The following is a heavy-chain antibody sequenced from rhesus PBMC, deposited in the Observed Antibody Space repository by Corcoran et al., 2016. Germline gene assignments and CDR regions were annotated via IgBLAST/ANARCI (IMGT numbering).Heavy chain of an antibody. CDR2: ISNGGGSK. V-gene: IGHV3-59*02. D-gene: IGHD3-28*01. CDR1: GGSISDSYY. J-gene: IGHJ4*01. CDR3: AREWTYYYGSGYVDY. Sequence: VQLQESGPGLVKPSETLSLTCTVSGGSISDSYYWSWIRQPPGKGREWVSRISNGGGSKWYADSVKGRFTNSRENAENTLYFQMNSLRAEDTAVYYCAREWTYYYGSGYVDYWGQGVLVTVSS.